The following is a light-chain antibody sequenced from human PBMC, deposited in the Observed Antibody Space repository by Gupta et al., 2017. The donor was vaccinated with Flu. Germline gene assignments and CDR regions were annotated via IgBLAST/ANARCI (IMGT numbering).Light chain of an antibody. CDR3: ATWDSNLSSGAVV. J-gene: IGLJ2*01. V-gene: IGLV1-51*02. Sequence: QSVLTQPPSVSAAPRQKVTIPCPGSSSNIGRNYVSWDQHVLGTAPTLLIYENYKQPSEIPDRFSGSKSGTSATLDIAGLPPGDEAIYSCATWDSNLSSGAVVFGGGTKLTVL. CDR1: SSNIGRNY. CDR2: ENY.